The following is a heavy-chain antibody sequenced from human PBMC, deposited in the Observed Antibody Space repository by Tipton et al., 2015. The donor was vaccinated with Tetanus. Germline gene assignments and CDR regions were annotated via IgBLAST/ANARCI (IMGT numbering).Heavy chain of an antibody. CDR3: ARDYFGSGSYYFFDH. CDR2: INAGNGYV. CDR1: RYTFTNYG. V-gene: IGHV1-3*01. D-gene: IGHD3-10*01. J-gene: IGHJ4*02. Sequence: QVQLVQSGAEVKKPGASVKVSCKASRYTFTNYGMHWVRQAPGQRPQWMGWINAGNGYVKYSQKFQDRVTITRDASANTAYMELRSLRSEDTAVYYCARDYFGSGSYYFFDHWGQGTLVTVSS.